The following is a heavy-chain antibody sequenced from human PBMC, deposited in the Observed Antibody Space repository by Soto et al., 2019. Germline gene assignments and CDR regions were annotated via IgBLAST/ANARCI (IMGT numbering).Heavy chain of an antibody. J-gene: IGHJ4*02. Sequence: QLVESGGGLVQPGGTLRLSCAASEFTFNTYDMNWVRQAPGKGLEWISYINSGGKTIYHADSVEGRFTGSRDNAKRSLYLQMNNLKTEYTAVYFCASTAVQSSGWYDGGQGTLVNVSS. CDR3: ASTAVQSSGWYD. CDR2: INSGGKTI. V-gene: IGHV3-48*03. D-gene: IGHD6-13*01. CDR1: EFTFNTYD.